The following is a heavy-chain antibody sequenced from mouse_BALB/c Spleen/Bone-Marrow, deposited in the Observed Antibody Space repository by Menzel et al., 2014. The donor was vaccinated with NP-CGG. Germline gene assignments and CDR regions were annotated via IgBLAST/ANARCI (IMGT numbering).Heavy chain of an antibody. CDR3: AGFGITKEEGYYYAMDY. Sequence: EVKLMESGAELVKPGASVKLSCTASGFNIKDTYMHWVKQRPEQGLEWIGRIDPANGNTKYDPKFQGKATITAGTSSNTAYLQLSSLTSEDTAVHYCAGFGITKEEGYYYAMDYWGQGTSVTVSS. V-gene: IGHV14-3*02. CDR2: IDPANGNT. CDR1: GFNIKDTY. J-gene: IGHJ4*01. D-gene: IGHD2-4*01.